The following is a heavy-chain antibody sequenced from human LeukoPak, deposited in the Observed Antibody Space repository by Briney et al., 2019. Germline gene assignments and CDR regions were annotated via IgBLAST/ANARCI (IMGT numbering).Heavy chain of an antibody. CDR3: AREPSRGSGWVY. CDR2: IYYSGST. J-gene: IGHJ4*02. CDR1: GGSIGSYY. V-gene: IGHV4-59*01. Sequence: SETLSLTCTVSGGSIGSYYWSWIRQPPGKGLEWIGYIYYSGSTNYNPSLKSRVTISVDTSKNQFSLKLSSVTAADTAVYYCAREPSRGSGWVYWGQGTLVTVSS. D-gene: IGHD6-19*01.